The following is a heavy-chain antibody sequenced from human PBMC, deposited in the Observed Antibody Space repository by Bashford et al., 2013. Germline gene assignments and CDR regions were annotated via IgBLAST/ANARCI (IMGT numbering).Heavy chain of an antibody. CDR3: AIGRPPTAGASDAFEI. Sequence: SVKVSCRASGYTFTNYGFSWVRQAPGQGLEWMGGFISPFSVSNYAQDFQGRVTITADRSSTTVYMGVHSLTSDDDMAVYYCAIGRPPTAGASDAFEIVGPKGQGHRLL. V-gene: IGHV1-69*10. J-gene: IGHJ3*02. D-gene: IGHD2-21*02. CDR2: FISPFSVS. CDR1: GYTFTNYG.